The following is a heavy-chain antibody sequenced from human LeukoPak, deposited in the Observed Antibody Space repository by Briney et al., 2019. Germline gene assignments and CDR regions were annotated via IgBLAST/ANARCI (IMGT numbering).Heavy chain of an antibody. CDR3: ARDDPNECTNGVCYSRFDY. Sequence: ASVKVSCKASGGTFSSYAISWVRQAPGQGLEWMGRIIPIFGTANYAQKFQGRVTITTDESTNTAYMELSSLRSEDTAVYYCARDDPNECTNGVCYSRFDYWGQGTLVTVSS. V-gene: IGHV1-69*05. CDR1: GGTFSSYA. D-gene: IGHD2-8*01. J-gene: IGHJ4*02. CDR2: IIPIFGTA.